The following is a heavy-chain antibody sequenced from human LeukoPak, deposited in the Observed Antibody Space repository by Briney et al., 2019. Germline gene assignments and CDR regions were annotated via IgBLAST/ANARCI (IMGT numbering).Heavy chain of an antibody. V-gene: IGHV4-59*12. CDR1: GGSISNYY. J-gene: IGHJ4*02. CDR3: VRDVPSGLFDY. CDR2: IYYSGST. D-gene: IGHD3-10*01. Sequence: SETLSLTCTVSGGSISNYYWTWIRQPPGKGLDWIGSIYYSGSTNYNPSLKSRVTISVDTSKNQFSLKLSSVTAADTAVYYCVRDVPSGLFDYWGQGSLVTVSS.